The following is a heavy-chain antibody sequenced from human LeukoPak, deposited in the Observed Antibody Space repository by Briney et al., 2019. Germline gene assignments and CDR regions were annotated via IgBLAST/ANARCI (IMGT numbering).Heavy chain of an antibody. CDR3: AIEATYYYDNSGLDY. Sequence: GGSLRLSCAASGFTFSSYGMHWVRQAPGKGLEWVAFIRYDGSNKYYADSVKGRFTISRDNSKNTLYLQMNSLRAEDTAVYYCAIEATYYYDNSGLDYWGQGTLVTVSS. CDR2: IRYDGSNK. J-gene: IGHJ4*02. D-gene: IGHD3-22*01. CDR1: GFTFSSYG. V-gene: IGHV3-30*02.